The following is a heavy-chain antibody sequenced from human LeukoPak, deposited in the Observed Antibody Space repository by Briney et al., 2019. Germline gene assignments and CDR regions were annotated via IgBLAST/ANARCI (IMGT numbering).Heavy chain of an antibody. Sequence: PSETLSLTCTVSGGSISSHYWSWIRQPPGKGLEWIGYIYYSGSTNYNPSLKSRVTISVDTSKNQFSLKLSSATAADTAVYYCARKWGIAAAGTGWFDPWGQGTLVTVSS. D-gene: IGHD6-13*01. CDR2: IYYSGST. CDR3: ARKWGIAAAGTGWFDP. V-gene: IGHV4-59*11. CDR1: GGSISSHY. J-gene: IGHJ5*02.